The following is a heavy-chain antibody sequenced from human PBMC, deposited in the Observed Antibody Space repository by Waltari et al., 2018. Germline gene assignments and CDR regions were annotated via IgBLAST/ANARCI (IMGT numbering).Heavy chain of an antibody. V-gene: IGHV3-74*03. D-gene: IGHD1-1*01. J-gene: IGHJ6*02. CDR3: ARVSRRTYRSPVPGRHYYYGMDV. CDR2: ISTDASDT. CDR1: GFTFSSFW. Sequence: EEQLVESGGGLVQPGDSLRLSCAASGFTFSSFWMNWVRQAPGKGPLCVSLISTDASDTTYADSVKGRFTISRDNARNTLYLQMNRLRAEDTAVYFCARVSRRTYRSPVPGRHYYYGMDVWGQGTTVTVSS.